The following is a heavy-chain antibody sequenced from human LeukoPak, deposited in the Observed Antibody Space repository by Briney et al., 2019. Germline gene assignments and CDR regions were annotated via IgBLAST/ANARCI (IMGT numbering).Heavy chain of an antibody. D-gene: IGHD7-27*01. V-gene: IGHV1-2*02. Sequence: ASVRVSCKASGYTFTGYYMHWVRQAPGQGLEWMGWINPNSGGTNYAQKFQGRVTMTRDTSISTAYMELSRLRSDDTAVYYCARTGDIGKRHFDYWGQGTLVTVSS. J-gene: IGHJ4*02. CDR3: ARTGDIGKRHFDY. CDR1: GYTFTGYY. CDR2: INPNSGGT.